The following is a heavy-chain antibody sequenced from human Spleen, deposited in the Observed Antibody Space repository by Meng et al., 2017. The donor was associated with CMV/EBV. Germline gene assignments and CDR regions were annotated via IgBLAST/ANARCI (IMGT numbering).Heavy chain of an antibody. V-gene: IGHV4-39*01. CDR1: GYISRSSYG. CDR3: ARLACSTSTCQYYFDY. CDR2: IRDSGSS. Sequence: GYISRSSYGGGGISRPPEEGLEGMGSIRDSGSSYDKPTLKRRVTITVDTSKNQFSLKVRSVTAADTAVYSCARLACSTSTCQYYFDYWGLGTLVTVSS. D-gene: IGHD2-2*01. J-gene: IGHJ4*02.